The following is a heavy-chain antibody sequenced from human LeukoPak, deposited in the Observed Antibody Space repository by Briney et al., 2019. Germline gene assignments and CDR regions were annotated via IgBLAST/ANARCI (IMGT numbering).Heavy chain of an antibody. J-gene: IGHJ4*02. CDR2: ISSSGSTI. Sequence: PGGSLRLFCAASAFTCSIYEMNCFRQQLGRGLEWVSYISSSGSTIYYADSVKGRFTISTDNTKNSMYFQMNSLIAAAKAVNYCSKDLDGGNPVAFILDYWGQGTLVTASS. CDR3: SKDLDGGNPVAFILDY. CDR1: AFTCSIYE. V-gene: IGHV3-48*03. D-gene: IGHD4-23*01.